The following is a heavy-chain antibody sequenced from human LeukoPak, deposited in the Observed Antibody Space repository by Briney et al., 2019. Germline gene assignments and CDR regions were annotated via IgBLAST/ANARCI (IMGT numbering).Heavy chain of an antibody. CDR1: GLIFSDAW. J-gene: IGHJ4*02. V-gene: IGHV3-15*04. Sequence: GGSLRLSCAASGLIFSDAWMGWVRQAPGKGLEWVGRIANKINSERKDYAAPVRGRFSISRDDSENTLYLQMNGLQTEDTGVYYCTTEGQQMESSGFDLWGRGTPVTVSS. D-gene: IGHD6-13*01. CDR2: IANKINSERK. CDR3: TTEGQQMESSGFDL.